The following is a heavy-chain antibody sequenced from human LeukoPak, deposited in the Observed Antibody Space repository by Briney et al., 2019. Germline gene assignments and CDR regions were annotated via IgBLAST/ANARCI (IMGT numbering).Heavy chain of an antibody. CDR3: ARAHPMAVAEKYYYYMDV. V-gene: IGHV3-21*01. Sequence: PGGSLRLSCAASGFTFSTYTMNWVRQAPGKGLEWVSSISSSSTYINYADSVKGRFTISRDNAKNSLYLQMNSLRAEDTAVYYCARAHPMAVAEKYYYYMDVWGKGTTVTVSS. D-gene: IGHD6-19*01. CDR2: ISSSSTYI. J-gene: IGHJ6*03. CDR1: GFTFSTYT.